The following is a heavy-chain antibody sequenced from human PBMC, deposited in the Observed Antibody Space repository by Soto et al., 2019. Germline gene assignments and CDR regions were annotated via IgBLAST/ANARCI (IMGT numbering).Heavy chain of an antibody. CDR2: ITGSGGST. D-gene: IGHD3-3*01. J-gene: IGHJ4*02. Sequence: GGSLRLSCAASGLTFSSYAMSWVRQAPGQGLEWVSAITGSGGSTYYADSVKGRFTISRDNSKNIAYLQMNSLETEDTAVYYCSRLPPNKAVTILGGINPFDYWGQGTLVTVSS. CDR1: GLTFSSYA. CDR3: SRLPPNKAVTILGGINPFDY. V-gene: IGHV3-23*01.